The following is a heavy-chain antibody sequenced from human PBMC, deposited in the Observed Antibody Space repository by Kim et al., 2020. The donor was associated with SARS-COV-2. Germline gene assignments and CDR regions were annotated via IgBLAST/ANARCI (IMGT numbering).Heavy chain of an antibody. J-gene: IGHJ5*02. V-gene: IGHV4-34*01. CDR3: ARGRGVLLVYAIGGPWGVWFDP. CDR1: GGSFSGYY. CDR2: INHSGST. Sequence: SETLSLTCAVYGGSFSGYYWSWIRQPPGKGLEWIGEINHSGSTNYNPSLKSRATISVDTSKNQFSLKLSSVTAADTAVYYCARGRGVLLVYAIGGPWGVWFDPWGQGTLVTVSS. D-gene: IGHD2-8*02.